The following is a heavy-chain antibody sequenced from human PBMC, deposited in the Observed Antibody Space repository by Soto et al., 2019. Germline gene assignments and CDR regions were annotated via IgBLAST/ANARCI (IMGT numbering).Heavy chain of an antibody. CDR2: IGAYNGNT. CDR3: ARDSLPMAVAAPDN. D-gene: IGHD2-15*01. Sequence: QVQLMQSGAEVKKPGASVKVSCKSSGYSFRNYGITWVRQAPGHGLQWMGWIGAYNGNTNYAQKFKGRVTMTTDTSTSTAYLELGSLRSDDTAVYYCARDSLPMAVAAPDNWGQGTLDTVSS. V-gene: IGHV1-18*01. CDR1: GYSFRNYG. J-gene: IGHJ4*02.